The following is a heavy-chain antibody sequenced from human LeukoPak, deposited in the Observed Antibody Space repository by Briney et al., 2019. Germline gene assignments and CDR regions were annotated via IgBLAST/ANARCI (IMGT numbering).Heavy chain of an antibody. J-gene: IGHJ4*02. CDR3: TRDRGGYYDSNGYLDY. CDR2: ITSKAYGGTT. D-gene: IGHD3-22*01. Sequence: GGSLRLSCTASGFTFGDYAMSWVRQAPGKGLEWVGFITSKAYGGTTEYAASVKGRFTISRDDSKSIAYLQMNSLKTEDTAVYYCTRDRGGYYDSNGYLDYWGQGTLVTVSS. CDR1: GFTFGDYA. V-gene: IGHV3-49*04.